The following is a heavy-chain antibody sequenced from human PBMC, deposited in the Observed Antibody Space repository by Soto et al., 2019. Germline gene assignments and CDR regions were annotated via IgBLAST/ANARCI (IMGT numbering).Heavy chain of an antibody. J-gene: IGHJ4*02. CDR2: INHSGST. D-gene: IGHD1-1*01. CDR3: ARASADRTGTTFFDY. CDR1: GGSFSGYY. Sequence: PSETLSLTCAVYGGSFSGYYWTWIRQPPGEGLEWIGEINHSGSTNHNPSLKSRVTISVDTSKNQISLKVSSVTAADTAVYYCARASADRTGTTFFDYWGQGTWVTVSS. V-gene: IGHV4-34*01.